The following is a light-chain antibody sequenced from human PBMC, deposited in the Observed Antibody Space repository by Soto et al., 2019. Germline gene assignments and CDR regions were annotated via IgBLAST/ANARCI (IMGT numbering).Light chain of an antibody. CDR1: ESVHSN. J-gene: IGKJ3*01. Sequence: EMVMTQSPATLSVSPGERVTLSCRASESVHSNLAWYQQKPGQGPSLLIYYASTRVTGVPDRFSGSGSGTEFTLTISSLQSEDFGVYYCQHYSNWPPNFGPGTKVEIK. V-gene: IGKV3-15*01. CDR2: YAS. CDR3: QHYSNWPPN.